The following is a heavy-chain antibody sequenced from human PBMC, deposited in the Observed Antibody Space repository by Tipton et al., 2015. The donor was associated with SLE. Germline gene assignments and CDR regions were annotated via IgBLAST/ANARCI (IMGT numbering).Heavy chain of an antibody. CDR1: GGSSNTYY. CDR2: ISYTGNT. J-gene: IGHJ2*01. Sequence: TLSLTCDVYGGSSNTYYWAWIRQPPGKGLEWIGYISYTGNTNFNPSLKSRVTMSVATSKNQFSLRLTSVTAADTAMYYCARDSAVNFWYFDLWGRGTLVTVSS. V-gene: IGHV4-59*01. CDR3: ARDSAVNFWYFDL.